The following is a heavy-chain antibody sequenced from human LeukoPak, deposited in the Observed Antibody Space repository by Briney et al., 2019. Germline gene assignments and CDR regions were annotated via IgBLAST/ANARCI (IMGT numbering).Heavy chain of an antibody. Sequence: GGSLRLSCAASGFTSSTSVMTWVRQAPGKGLEWVSLISGTGANTYYTDSVKGRFTISRDNSKNTVYLQMNSLRAEDTAVYYCARVSITGTTLHFDYWGQGTLVTVSS. CDR3: ARVSITGTTLHFDY. V-gene: IGHV3-23*01. CDR1: GFTSSTSV. CDR2: ISGTGANT. D-gene: IGHD1-14*01. J-gene: IGHJ4*02.